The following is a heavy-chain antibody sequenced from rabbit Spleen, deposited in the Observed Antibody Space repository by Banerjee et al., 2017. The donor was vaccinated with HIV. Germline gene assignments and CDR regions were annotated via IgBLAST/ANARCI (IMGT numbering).Heavy chain of an antibody. J-gene: IGHJ6*01. Sequence: QEQLEESGGGLVQPEGSLTLTCTASGFSFSSNYYMCWIRQAPGKGLEWIACIAAGSSRFTYYATWAKGRFTCSKASSTTVTLQMTSLTAADTATYFCARDAGTSFSTYGMDLWGPGTLVTVS. V-gene: IGHV1S45*01. CDR2: IAAGSSRFT. CDR3: ARDAGTSFSTYGMDL. CDR1: GFSFSSNYY. D-gene: IGHD8-1*01.